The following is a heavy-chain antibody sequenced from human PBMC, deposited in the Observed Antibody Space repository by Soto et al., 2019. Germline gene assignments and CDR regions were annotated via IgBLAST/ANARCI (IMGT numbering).Heavy chain of an antibody. D-gene: IGHD3-3*01. J-gene: IGHJ4*02. Sequence: QVQLVESGGGVVQPGRSLRLSCAASGFTFSSYAMHWVRQAPGKGLEWVAVISYDGSNKYYADSVKGRFTISRDNSKNTLYLQMNSLRAEDTAVYYCAEMNDFWSGYNDYWGQGPLVTVSS. V-gene: IGHV3-30-3*01. CDR1: GFTFSSYA. CDR3: AEMNDFWSGYNDY. CDR2: ISYDGSNK.